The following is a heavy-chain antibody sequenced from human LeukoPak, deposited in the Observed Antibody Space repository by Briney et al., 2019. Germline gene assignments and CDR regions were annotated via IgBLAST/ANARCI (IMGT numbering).Heavy chain of an antibody. CDR3: ARGGRFCSSTSCSQFDP. CDR2: IYTSGST. D-gene: IGHD2-2*01. Sequence: SETLSLTCTVSGGSISSYYWSWIRQPAGKGLEWIGRIYTSGSTNYNPSLKSRATMSVDTSKNQFSLKLSFVTAADTAVYYCARGGRFCSSTSCSQFDPWGQGTLVTVSS. J-gene: IGHJ5*02. V-gene: IGHV4-4*07. CDR1: GGSISSYY.